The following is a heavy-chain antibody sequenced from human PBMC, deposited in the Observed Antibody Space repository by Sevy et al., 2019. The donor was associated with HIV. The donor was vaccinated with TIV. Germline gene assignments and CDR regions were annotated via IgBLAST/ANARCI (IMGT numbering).Heavy chain of an antibody. D-gene: IGHD2-2*01. Sequence: GGSLRLSCAASGFTFSSYWMSWVRQAPGKGLEWMANIKQDGSEKYYVDSVKGRFTISRDNAKNSLYLQMNSLRAEDTAVYYCARAGGDMPAVPAAVEYYYYYYGMDVWGQGTTVTVSS. V-gene: IGHV3-7*01. CDR3: ARAGGDMPAVPAAVEYYYYYYGMDV. J-gene: IGHJ6*02. CDR1: GFTFSSYW. CDR2: IKQDGSEK.